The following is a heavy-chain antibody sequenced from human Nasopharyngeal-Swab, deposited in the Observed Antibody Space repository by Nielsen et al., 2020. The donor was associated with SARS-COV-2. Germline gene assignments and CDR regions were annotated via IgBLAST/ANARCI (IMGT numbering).Heavy chain of an antibody. V-gene: IGHV3-30-3*01. Sequence: GGSLRLSCRASGFRLSRYDVHWVRRAPGKGREGVAVTSADESHKYYAAGSVKDRFTSSRDNSTNTLYLQMNSLTSEDTAMYYCARDMISGPPDYFDHWGQGTLLTVSS. D-gene: IGHD3/OR15-3a*01. J-gene: IGHJ4*02. CDR2: TSADESHK. CDR3: ARDMISGPPDYFDH. CDR1: GFRLSRYD.